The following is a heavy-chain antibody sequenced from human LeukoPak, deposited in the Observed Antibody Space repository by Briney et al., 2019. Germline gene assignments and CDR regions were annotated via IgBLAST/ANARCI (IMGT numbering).Heavy chain of an antibody. CDR1: GFTFSSYS. CDR2: ISSSSSTI. CDR3: ARDRGYSYRLGWRRGAFDI. D-gene: IGHD5-18*01. Sequence: QPGGSLRLSCAASGFTFSSYSMNWVRQAPGKGLEWVSYISSSSSTIYYADPVKGRFTISRDNAKNSLYLQMNSLRDEDTAVYYCARDRGYSYRLGWRRGAFDIWGQGTMVTVSS. V-gene: IGHV3-48*02. J-gene: IGHJ3*02.